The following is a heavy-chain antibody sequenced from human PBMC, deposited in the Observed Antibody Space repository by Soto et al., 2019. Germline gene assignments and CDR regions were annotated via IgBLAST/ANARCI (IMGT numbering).Heavy chain of an antibody. V-gene: IGHV3-23*01. J-gene: IGHJ4*02. CDR1: GFTFNHYA. D-gene: IGHD3-10*01. CDR3: AKDRGAFWGFTN. Sequence: EVQLLESGGGLVHPGGSLRLSCAASGFTFNHYAMSWVRQAPGKGLEWVSAISGSGDKTYHADSLKGHLAISRDNSKNTLFLQLNNLSADDTAVYYCAKDRGAFWGFTNWGLGTLVTVSS. CDR2: ISGSGDKT.